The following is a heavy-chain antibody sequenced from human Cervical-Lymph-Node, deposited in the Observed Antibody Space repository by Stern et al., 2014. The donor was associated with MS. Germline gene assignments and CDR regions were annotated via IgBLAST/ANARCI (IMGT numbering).Heavy chain of an antibody. Sequence: QLVESGPEVKKPGTSVKVSCKASGFTFTSSAVQWVRQARGQRLEWLGWIVVGSGNTNYAQKFQERVTITRDMSTSTAYMELSSLRSEDTAVYYCAAGYCSGGSCYQLDYWGQGTLVTVSS. CDR3: AAGYCSGGSCYQLDY. CDR2: IVVGSGNT. J-gene: IGHJ4*02. CDR1: GFTFTSSA. V-gene: IGHV1-58*01. D-gene: IGHD2-15*01.